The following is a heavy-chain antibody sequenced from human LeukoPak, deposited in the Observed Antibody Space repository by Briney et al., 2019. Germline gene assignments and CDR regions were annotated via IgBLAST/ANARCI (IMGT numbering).Heavy chain of an antibody. D-gene: IGHD2-2*01. CDR2: ISYDGSNK. CDR1: GFTFSSYG. CDR3: ANHQLYYGMDV. V-gene: IGHV3-30*18. Sequence: GGSLRLSCAASGFTFSSYGMHWVRQAPGKGLEWVAVISYDGSNKYYADSVKGRFTISRDNSKNTLYLQMNSLRAEDTAVYYCANHQLYYGMDVWGQGTTVTVSS. J-gene: IGHJ6*02.